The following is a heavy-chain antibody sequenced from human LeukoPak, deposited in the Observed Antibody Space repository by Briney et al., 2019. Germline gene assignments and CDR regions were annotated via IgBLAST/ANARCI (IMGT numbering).Heavy chain of an antibody. CDR2: FDPEDGET. Sequence: AASVKVSCKVSGYTLTELSMHWVRQAPGKGLEWMGGFDPEDGETIYAQKFQGRVTMTEDTSTDTAYMELSSLRSEDTAVYYCATESGTPLAYTPFGYWGQGTLVTVSS. CDR3: ATESGTPLAYTPFGY. D-gene: IGHD3-16*01. J-gene: IGHJ4*02. CDR1: GYTLTELS. V-gene: IGHV1-24*01.